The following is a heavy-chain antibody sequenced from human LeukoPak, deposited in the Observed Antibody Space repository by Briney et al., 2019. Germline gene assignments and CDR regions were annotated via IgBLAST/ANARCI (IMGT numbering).Heavy chain of an antibody. Sequence: GESLRLSCAASEFTFSNFAMSWVRQAPGKGLEWVSATSGSGVSTYYVDSVKGRFTISRDNTKNTLYLQMNSLRAEDTAVYYCAKHLIEYSRSSFGSWGQGTLVTVSS. CDR1: EFTFSNFA. J-gene: IGHJ4*02. D-gene: IGHD6-13*01. CDR2: TSGSGVST. V-gene: IGHV3-23*01. CDR3: AKHLIEYSRSSFGS.